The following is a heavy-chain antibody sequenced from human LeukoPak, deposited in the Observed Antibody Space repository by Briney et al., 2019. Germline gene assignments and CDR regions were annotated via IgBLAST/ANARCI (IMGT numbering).Heavy chain of an antibody. J-gene: IGHJ3*02. V-gene: IGHV3-66*01. CDR2: IYSGGST. CDR1: GLTVSGNF. D-gene: IGHD3-22*01. CDR3: ARVVYSGGYSQGFDI. Sequence: GGSLRLSCAASGLTVSGNFMSLVRQAPGKGPEWVSVIYSGGSTYYADSVKGRFTISRDNSKNTLYLLMNSLRAEDTAVYYCARVVYSGGYSQGFDIWGQGTMVTVSS.